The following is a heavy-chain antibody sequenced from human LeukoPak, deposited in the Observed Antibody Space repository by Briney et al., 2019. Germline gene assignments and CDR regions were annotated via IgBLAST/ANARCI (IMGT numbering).Heavy chain of an antibody. CDR2: IYYSGTT. CDR1: GGSINRGFYY. CDR3: ARSPGRGSTYNWFDP. J-gene: IGHJ5*02. V-gene: IGHV4-39*01. D-gene: IGHD3-10*01. Sequence: SETLSLTCTVSGGSINRGFYYWGWIRQPPGKGLAWIGSIYYSGTTYYNPSLKSRVTISVDTSRNQFSLQLTSVTVADTAVYYCARSPGRGSTYNWFDPWGQGTLVTVSS.